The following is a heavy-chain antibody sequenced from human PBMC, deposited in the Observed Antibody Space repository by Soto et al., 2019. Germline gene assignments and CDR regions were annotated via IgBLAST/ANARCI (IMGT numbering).Heavy chain of an antibody. D-gene: IGHD3-16*01. CDR2: IYYSGST. CDR3: ARVYVPAGGNLWFES. CDR1: GGSISRYY. J-gene: IGHJ5*01. V-gene: IGHV4-59*01. Sequence: SETLSRTCTVSGGSISRYYWSWIREPPGKGLEWIGYIYYSGSTNYNPSLKSRVTTSVDTSKNQFSLKLSSVTAADTAVYYCARVYVPAGGNLWFESWGQGTLVTVSS.